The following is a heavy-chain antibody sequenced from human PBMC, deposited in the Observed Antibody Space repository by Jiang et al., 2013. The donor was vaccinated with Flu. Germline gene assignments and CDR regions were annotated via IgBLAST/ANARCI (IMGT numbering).Heavy chain of an antibody. CDR3: ATVHGGGAFDI. V-gene: IGHV5-10-1*01. CDR2: IDPSDSYT. Sequence: SWVRQMPGKGLEWMGRIDPSDSYTNYSPSFQGHVTISADKSISTAYLQWSSLKASDTAMYYCATVHGGGAFDIWGQGTMVTVSS. J-gene: IGHJ3*02. D-gene: IGHD4-23*01.